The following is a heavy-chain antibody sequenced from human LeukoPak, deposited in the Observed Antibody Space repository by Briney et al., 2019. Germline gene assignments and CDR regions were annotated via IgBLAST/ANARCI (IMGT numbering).Heavy chain of an antibody. CDR1: GFTFSNYA. D-gene: IGHD4-11*01. CDR2: ITGSGGST. CDR3: AKVKGESNYIYYYMDV. J-gene: IGHJ6*03. Sequence: GGSLRLSGAASGFTFSNYAMSWVRQAPGKGLEWISAITGSGGSTNYADSVKDRFTISRDNSKNTLFLQMNSLRAEDTAVYYCAKVKGESNYIYYYMDVWGKGTTVTVSS. V-gene: IGHV3-23*01.